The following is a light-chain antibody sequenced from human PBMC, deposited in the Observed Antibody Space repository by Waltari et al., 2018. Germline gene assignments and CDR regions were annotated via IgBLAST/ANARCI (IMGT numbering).Light chain of an antibody. Sequence: DIQMTQSPSPLSASVGDRVTITCRASQSISSWLAWYQQKPGKAPKRLIYKASSLESGVPSRFSGSGSGTEFTLTISSLQPDDFATYYCQQYNSYSGTFGGGTKVEIK. CDR2: KAS. CDR1: QSISSW. V-gene: IGKV1-5*03. CDR3: QQYNSYSGT. J-gene: IGKJ4*01.